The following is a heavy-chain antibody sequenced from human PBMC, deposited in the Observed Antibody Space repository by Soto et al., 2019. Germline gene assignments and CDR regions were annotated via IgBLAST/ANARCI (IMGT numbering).Heavy chain of an antibody. CDR3: ARGVTTVTTFDY. Sequence: SETLSLTCTVSGGSISSYYWSWIRQPPGKGLEWIGYIYYTGSTNYNPSHKSRVTISVDRSKNQFSLKLGSVTAADTAVYYCARGVTTVTTFDYWGQGTLVTVSS. CDR1: GGSISSYY. J-gene: IGHJ4*02. V-gene: IGHV4-59*12. CDR2: IYYTGST. D-gene: IGHD4-17*01.